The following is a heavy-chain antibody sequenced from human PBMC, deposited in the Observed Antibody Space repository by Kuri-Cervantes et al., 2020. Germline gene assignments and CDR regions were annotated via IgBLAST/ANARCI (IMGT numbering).Heavy chain of an antibody. D-gene: IGHD6-13*01. J-gene: IGHJ5*02. Sequence: ASVKVSCKASGYTFTSYAMHWVRQAPGQRLEWMGWISPYNGNTNYAQNLQGRVTMTTDTSTSTAYMALRSLRSDDTAVYFCARGRSIAAPGHNWFDPWGQGTLVTVSS. CDR2: ISPYNGNT. CDR1: GYTFTSYA. CDR3: ARGRSIAAPGHNWFDP. V-gene: IGHV1-18*01.